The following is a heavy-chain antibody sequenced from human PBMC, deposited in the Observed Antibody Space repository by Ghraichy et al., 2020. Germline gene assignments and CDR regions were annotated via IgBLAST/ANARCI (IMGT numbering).Heavy chain of an antibody. CDR1: GFTLSGYS. J-gene: IGHJ6*02. V-gene: IGHV3-48*02. CDR3: ARGSRVVRYYYYDGMDV. CDR2: ITSSSRFI. D-gene: IGHD2-21*01. Sequence: GGSLNISCVGSGFTLSGYSMNWVRQAPGKGLEWVSYITSSSRFISYADSVKGRFTVSRDNAQNSLYLQMKSLRDEDTAVYYCARGSRVVRYYYYDGMDVWGQGTTVTVSS.